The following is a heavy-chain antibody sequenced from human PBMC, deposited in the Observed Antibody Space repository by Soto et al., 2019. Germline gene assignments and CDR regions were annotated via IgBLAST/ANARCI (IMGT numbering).Heavy chain of an antibody. Sequence: ASVKVSCKASGYTFTSYGISWGRQAPGQGFEWMGWISAYNGNTNYAQKLQGRVTMTTDTSTSTAYMELRSLRSDDTAVYYCARRSAGYDYYYYYGMDVWGQGTTVTVSS. CDR1: GYTFTSYG. V-gene: IGHV1-18*01. D-gene: IGHD5-12*01. CDR2: ISAYNGNT. CDR3: ARRSAGYDYYYYYGMDV. J-gene: IGHJ6*02.